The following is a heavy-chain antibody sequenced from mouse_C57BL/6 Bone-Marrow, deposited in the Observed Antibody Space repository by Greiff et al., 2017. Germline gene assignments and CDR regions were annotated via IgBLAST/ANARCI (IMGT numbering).Heavy chain of an antibody. D-gene: IGHD1-1*01. J-gene: IGHJ2*01. CDR3: ARPSTVVAPGDY. CDR2: INPNNGGT. V-gene: IGHV1-26*01. Sequence: VQLQQSGPELVKPGASVKISCKASGYTFTDYYMNWVKQSHGKSLEWIGDINPNNGGTSYNQKFKGKATLTVYKSSSTAYMELRSLTSEDSAVYYCARPSTVVAPGDYWGQGTTLTVSS. CDR1: GYTFTDYY.